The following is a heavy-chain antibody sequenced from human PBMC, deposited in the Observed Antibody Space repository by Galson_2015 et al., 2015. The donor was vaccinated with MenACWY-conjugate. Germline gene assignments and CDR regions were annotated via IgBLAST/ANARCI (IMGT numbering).Heavy chain of an antibody. Sequence: LSLTCTVSGASIRRHHWSWFRPPPGTGLEWIAYIRDTGSLKDNPSLKSRVTMSADKSNNQFSLRLISVTAADTAVYYCARLPTWGSSFGYFDYWGRGILVAVSS. J-gene: IGHJ4*02. CDR1: GASIRRHH. V-gene: IGHV4-59*08. CDR2: IRDTGSL. D-gene: IGHD7-27*01. CDR3: ARLPTWGSSFGYFDY.